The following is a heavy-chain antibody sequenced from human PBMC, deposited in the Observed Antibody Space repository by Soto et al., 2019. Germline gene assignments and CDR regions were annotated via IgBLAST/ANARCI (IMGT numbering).Heavy chain of an antibody. CDR1: GDSLKNHY. CDR2: IYDSWST. CDR3: ASSSMVPVDYFDF. Sequence: PSETLSLTCSVSGDSLKNHYWAWIRHSPGKGLEWIGNIYDSWSTNYSPALKSRVSMSVDTSTNLVSLKMKSVTAADTAVYYCASSSMVPVDYFDFWGQGTVVTVS. D-gene: IGHD3-10*01. V-gene: IGHV4-59*11. J-gene: IGHJ4*02.